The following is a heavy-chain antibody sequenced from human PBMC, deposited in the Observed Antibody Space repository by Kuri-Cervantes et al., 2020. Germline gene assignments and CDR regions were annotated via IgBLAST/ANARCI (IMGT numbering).Heavy chain of an antibody. D-gene: IGHD3-10*01. CDR3: ARDRVRSFDI. J-gene: IGHJ3*02. CDR1: GFTFGLYA. Sequence: GESLKISCAASGFTFGLYAMHWVRQAPGKGLEWVALISDDGSNVYYADSVKGRFTISRDNSKNTLYVQMNSLRGEDTAVYSCARDRVRSFDIWGQGTMVTVSS. CDR2: ISDDGSNV. V-gene: IGHV3-30-3*01.